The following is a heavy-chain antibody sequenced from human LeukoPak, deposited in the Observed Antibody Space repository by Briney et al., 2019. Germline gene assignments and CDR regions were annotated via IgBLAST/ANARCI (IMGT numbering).Heavy chain of an antibody. V-gene: IGHV3-30*02. D-gene: IGHD2-8*01. Sequence: GGSLRLSCAASGFTFDYYGMHWVRQAPGKGLEWVAYIQSDGSNEQYAHSVKGRFRISRDSSKNILYLQMNSLRAEDTAVYYCAKDRCSNGIGCYYYYMDVWGKGTTVTISS. J-gene: IGHJ6*03. CDR2: IQSDGSNE. CDR3: AKDRCSNGIGCYYYYMDV. CDR1: GFTFDYYG.